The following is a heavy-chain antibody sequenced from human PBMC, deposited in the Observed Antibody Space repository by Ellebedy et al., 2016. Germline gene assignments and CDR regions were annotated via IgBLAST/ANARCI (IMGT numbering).Heavy chain of an antibody. J-gene: IGHJ5*02. CDR1: GFTFSSYS. V-gene: IGHV3-48*02. D-gene: IGHD1-1*01. CDR3: ARTTSYNWFDP. Sequence: GESLKISCAASGFTFSSYSMNWVRQAPGKGLEWVSYISSSSTTIYYADSVKGRFTISKDNAKNSLYLQMNSLGDEDTAVYYCARTTSYNWFDPWGQGTLVTVSS. CDR2: ISSSSTTI.